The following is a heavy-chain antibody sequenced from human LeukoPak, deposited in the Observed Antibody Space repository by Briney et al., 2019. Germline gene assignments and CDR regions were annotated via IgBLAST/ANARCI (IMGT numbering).Heavy chain of an antibody. D-gene: IGHD6-13*01. V-gene: IGHV3-23*01. CDR3: AKDRQEGNFDY. J-gene: IGHJ4*02. CDR2: ISGSGRST. Sequence: STISGSGRSTSYADSVKGRFTISRDNSKNTMYLQMNSLRAEDTAVYYCAKDRQEGNFDYWGQGTLVTVSS.